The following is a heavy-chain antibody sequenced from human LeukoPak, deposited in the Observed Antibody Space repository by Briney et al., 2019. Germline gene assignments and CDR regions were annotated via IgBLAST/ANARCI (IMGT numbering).Heavy chain of an antibody. V-gene: IGHV3-33*06. J-gene: IGHJ3*02. Sequence: GGSLRLSCAASGYTFSHSGLHWVRQAPGKGLEWVAIIWHDGSKKYHADSVKGRFTISRDDSKSTLYLQMNSLRAEDTAVYYCAKSGGNGYNSAFDIWGQGTMVTVSS. CDR2: IWHDGSKK. CDR1: GYTFSHSG. CDR3: AKSGGNGYNSAFDI. D-gene: IGHD5-24*01.